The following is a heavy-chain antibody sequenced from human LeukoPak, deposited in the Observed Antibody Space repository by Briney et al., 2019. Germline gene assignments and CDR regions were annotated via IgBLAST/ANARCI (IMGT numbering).Heavy chain of an antibody. D-gene: IGHD4-23*01. CDR2: IKQDGSEK. J-gene: IGHJ4*02. Sequence: GGSLRPSCAASGFTVSSNYMSWVRQAPGKGLEWVANIKQDGSEKNYVDSVKGRFTISRDNAKNSLYLQMNSLRAEDTAVYYCAANSYFDYWGQGTLVTVSS. CDR1: GFTVSSNY. V-gene: IGHV3-7*01. CDR3: AANSYFDY.